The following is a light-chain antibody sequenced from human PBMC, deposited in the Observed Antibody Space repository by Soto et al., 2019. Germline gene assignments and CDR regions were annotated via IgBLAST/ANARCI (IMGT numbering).Light chain of an antibody. V-gene: IGKV3-15*01. CDR1: QSVSNN. CDR2: DAS. Sequence: EIVMTQSPATLSVSPGERSTLSCLAIQSVSNNYLAWYQQKPGQAPRLLIYDASTRVTGIPARFSGSGSGTDFTLTISSLQSEDFAIYYCQQYNNWPPYTFGQGTKVEIK. J-gene: IGKJ2*01. CDR3: QQYNNWPPYT.